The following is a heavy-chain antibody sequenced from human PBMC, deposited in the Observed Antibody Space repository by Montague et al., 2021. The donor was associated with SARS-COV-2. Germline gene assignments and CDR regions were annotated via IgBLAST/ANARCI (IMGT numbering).Heavy chain of an antibody. V-gene: IGHV2-70*01. J-gene: IGHJ4*02. Sequence: PALVKPTQTLTLTCTFSGFSLSTSGMCVSWIRQPPGKALEWLALIDWDDDKYYSTSLKTRLTISKDTSKNQVVLTMTNMDPVDTATYYCARIQYQLLSHVPDYWGQGTLVTVSS. CDR1: GFSLSTSGMC. CDR2: IDWDDDK. CDR3: ARIQYQLLSHVPDY. D-gene: IGHD2-2*01.